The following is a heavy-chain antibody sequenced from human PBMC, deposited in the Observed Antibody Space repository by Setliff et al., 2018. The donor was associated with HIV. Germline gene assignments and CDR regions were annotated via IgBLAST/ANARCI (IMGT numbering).Heavy chain of an antibody. J-gene: IGHJ5*02. V-gene: IGHV3-7*03. CDR2: INQDGSEK. Sequence: PGGSLRLSCAASGFSFSTYYMTWVRQAPGKGLEWVANINQDGSEKYYVDSVKGRFTISRDNAKNSLYLQMNSLRAEDTAVYYCARDVAYGSGSYNWFDPWGQGTLVTVSS. CDR1: GFSFSTYY. D-gene: IGHD3-10*01. CDR3: ARDVAYGSGSYNWFDP.